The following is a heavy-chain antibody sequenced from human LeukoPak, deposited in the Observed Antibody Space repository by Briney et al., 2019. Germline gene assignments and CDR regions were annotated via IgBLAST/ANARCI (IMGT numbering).Heavy chain of an antibody. J-gene: IGHJ4*02. Sequence: GGSLRLSCAASGFTVSSNYMSWVRQAPGKGLGWVSAISGSGGSTYYADSVKGRFTISRDNSKNTLYLQMNSLRADDTAVYYCAKEWGVDYGLRYWGQGTLVTVSS. V-gene: IGHV3-23*01. CDR1: GFTVSSNY. CDR2: ISGSGGST. D-gene: IGHD4-17*01. CDR3: AKEWGVDYGLRY.